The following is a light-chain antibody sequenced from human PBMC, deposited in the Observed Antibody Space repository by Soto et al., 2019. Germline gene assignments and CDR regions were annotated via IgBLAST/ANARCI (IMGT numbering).Light chain of an antibody. CDR2: GNS. V-gene: IGLV1-40*01. Sequence: QSALTQPPSVSGAPGQTVTISCTGSSSNIGAEYDVNWYRQSPGMAPQLLIYGNSDRPSGVPDRISGSKSGISASLAITGLRAEDESTYFCQSYDSTLSGSVFGGGTKLTVL. CDR1: SSNIGAEYD. J-gene: IGLJ3*02. CDR3: QSYDSTLSGSV.